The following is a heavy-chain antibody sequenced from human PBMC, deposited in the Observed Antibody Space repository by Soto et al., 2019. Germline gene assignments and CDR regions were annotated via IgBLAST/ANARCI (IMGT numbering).Heavy chain of an antibody. V-gene: IGHV1-69*06. CDR2: IIPIFGTA. Sequence: GASVKVSCKASEGTFSSYATSWVRQAPGQGLEWMGGIIPIFGTANYAQKFQGRVTITADKSTSTAYMELSSLRSEDTAVYYCARESKRHAWLDPWGQGTMVTVS. CDR3: ARESKRHAWLDP. J-gene: IGHJ5*02. CDR1: EGTFSSYA.